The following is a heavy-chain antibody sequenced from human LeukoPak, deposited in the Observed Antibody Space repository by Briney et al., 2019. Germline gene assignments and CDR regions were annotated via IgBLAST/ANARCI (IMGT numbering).Heavy chain of an antibody. CDR1: GYTFTSYY. D-gene: IGHD3-22*01. J-gene: IGHJ4*02. Sequence: GASVKVSCKASGYTFTSYYMHWVRQAPGQGLEWMRIINPSGGSTSYAQKFQGRVTMTRDTSTSTVYMELSSLRSEDTAVYYCARAPSGYYYVYWGQGTLVTVSS. V-gene: IGHV1-46*01. CDR3: ARAPSGYYYVY. CDR2: INPSGGST.